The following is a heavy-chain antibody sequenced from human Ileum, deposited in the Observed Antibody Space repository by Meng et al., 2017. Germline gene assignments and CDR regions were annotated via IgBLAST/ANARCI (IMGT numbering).Heavy chain of an antibody. Sequence: QVQLQESGPGLVKPSETLALTCSVSGASISSHYWTWIRQPPGEGLEYIGYIYYRGGASYNPSLRSRVTMSVDTSKNQFSLNLSSVTAADTAVYYCARLLDSSDWGWFDPWGQGTLVTVLL. D-gene: IGHD3-22*01. CDR2: IYYRGGA. J-gene: IGHJ5*02. V-gene: IGHV4-59*08. CDR1: GASISSHY. CDR3: ARLLDSSDWGWFDP.